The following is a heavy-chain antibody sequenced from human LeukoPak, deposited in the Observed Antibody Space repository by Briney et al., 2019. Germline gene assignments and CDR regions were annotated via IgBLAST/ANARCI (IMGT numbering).Heavy chain of an antibody. CDR3: AREAGYYDSSGYYFDY. Sequence: SETLSLTCTVSGGSISSYYWSWIRQPPGKGLEWIGYIYHSGSTYYNPSLKSRVTISVDRSKNQFSLKLSSVTAADTAVYYCAREAGYYDSSGYYFDYWGQGTLVTVSS. J-gene: IGHJ4*02. D-gene: IGHD3-22*01. CDR1: GGSISSYY. CDR2: IYHSGST. V-gene: IGHV4-59*12.